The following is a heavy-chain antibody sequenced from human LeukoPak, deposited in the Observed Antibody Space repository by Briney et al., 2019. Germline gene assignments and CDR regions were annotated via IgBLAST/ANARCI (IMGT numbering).Heavy chain of an antibody. J-gene: IGHJ3*02. CDR1: GYTFTGYY. CDR3: ARASYYYDAFDI. Sequence: ASVKVSCKTSGYTFTGYYMHWVRQAPGQGLEWMGWINPNSGGTNYAQKFQGRVTMTRDTSISTAYMELSRLRSDDTAVYYCARASYYYDAFDIWGQGTMVTVSS. D-gene: IGHD3-10*01. CDR2: INPNSGGT. V-gene: IGHV1-2*02.